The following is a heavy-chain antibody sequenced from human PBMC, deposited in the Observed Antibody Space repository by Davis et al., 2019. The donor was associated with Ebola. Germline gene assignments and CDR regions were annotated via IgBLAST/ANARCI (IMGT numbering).Heavy chain of an antibody. CDR2: IYYSGST. J-gene: IGHJ4*02. CDR3: ARISMITFGGVIVKEYYFDY. V-gene: IGHV4-59*01. D-gene: IGHD3-16*02. Sequence: SETLSLTCTVSGGSISSYYWSWIRQPPGKGLEWIGYIYYSGSTNYNPSLKSRVTISVDTSKNQFSLKLSSVTAADTAVYYCARISMITFGGVIVKEYYFDYWGQGTLVTVSS. CDR1: GGSISSYY.